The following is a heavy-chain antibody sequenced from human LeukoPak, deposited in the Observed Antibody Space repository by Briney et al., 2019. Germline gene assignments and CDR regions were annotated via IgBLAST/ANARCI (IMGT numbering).Heavy chain of an antibody. Sequence: ASVTVSCTASGYTFTGYYMHWVRQAPGQGLEWMGWINPNSGGTNYAQKFQGRVTMTRDTSISTAYMELSSLRSDDTAVYYCARRDIVATSYYYGMDVWGQGTTVTVSS. CDR2: INPNSGGT. CDR1: GYTFTGYY. V-gene: IGHV1-2*02. D-gene: IGHD5-12*01. CDR3: ARRDIVATSYYYGMDV. J-gene: IGHJ6*02.